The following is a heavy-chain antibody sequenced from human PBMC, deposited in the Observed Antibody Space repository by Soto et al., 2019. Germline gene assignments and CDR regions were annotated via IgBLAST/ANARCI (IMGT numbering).Heavy chain of an antibody. CDR3: ARGCCSSTAFDP. CDR2: INADNGNT. CDR1: GYTFTSYG. V-gene: IGHV1-18*01. Sequence: ASVKVSCKASGYTFTSYGISWVRQAPGQGLEWMGWINADNGNTKYAQKFQGRVTITRDTSASTAYMELSSLRSEDTAVYYCARGCCSSTAFDPWGQGTLVTVSS. J-gene: IGHJ5*02. D-gene: IGHD2-2*01.